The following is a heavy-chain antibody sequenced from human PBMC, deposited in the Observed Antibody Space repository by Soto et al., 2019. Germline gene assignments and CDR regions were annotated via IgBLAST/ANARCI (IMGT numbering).Heavy chain of an antibody. Sequence: GGSLRLSCAASGFTFRNYARTWVRQGPGKGLEWVSGISGSGGRSYYADSVKGRFTISRDNSKSTLYLQMNSLRAEDTAVYYCAKAYFVWSSEQPYYFDYWGQGTLVTVSS. CDR3: AKAYFVWSSEQPYYFDY. V-gene: IGHV3-23*01. CDR2: ISGSGGRS. J-gene: IGHJ4*02. D-gene: IGHD3-16*01. CDR1: GFTFRNYA.